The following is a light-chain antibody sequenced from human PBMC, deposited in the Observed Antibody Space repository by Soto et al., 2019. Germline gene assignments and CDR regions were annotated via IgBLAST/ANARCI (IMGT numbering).Light chain of an antibody. Sequence: VLTQSPGALSLAPGEGAILSCRASQSVSSYLAWYQQKPGQAPRLLIYDASTRATGIPDRFSGDGSGTEFTLTISSLQSEDFAVYYCQQYNDWPLTFGGGTKVDIK. CDR1: QSVSSY. V-gene: IGKV3-15*01. J-gene: IGKJ4*01. CDR3: QQYNDWPLT. CDR2: DAS.